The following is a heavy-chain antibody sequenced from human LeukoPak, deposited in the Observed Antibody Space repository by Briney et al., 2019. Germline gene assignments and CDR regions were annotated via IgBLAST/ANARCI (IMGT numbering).Heavy chain of an antibody. Sequence: LSLSCVDSGIHFCASVVLRLRQPSAKGLDRVGRIRRKEYHYATAYAASVRGRFTISSDDSKNTAYLQMNSLKTEDTAVYYCSRPYSGWDLYPFDYWGQGVLVTVSS. D-gene: IGHD6-19*01. CDR1: GIHFCASV. CDR3: SRPYSGWDLYPFDY. V-gene: IGHV3-73*01. J-gene: IGHJ4*02. CDR2: IRRKEYHYAT.